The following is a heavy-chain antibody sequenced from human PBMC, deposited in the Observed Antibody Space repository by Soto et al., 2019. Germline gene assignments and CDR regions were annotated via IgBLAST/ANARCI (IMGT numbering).Heavy chain of an antibody. CDR2: ISGSGGST. J-gene: IGHJ5*02. Sequence: RGSLRPSCGGSGLIFRRYAMSLVRHAPGKGLEWVSAISGSGGSTYYADSVKGRFTISRDNSKNTLYLQMNSLRAEDTAVYYCANEKISTICCNWFDPWGQGT. CDR1: GLIFRRYA. V-gene: IGHV3-23*01. D-gene: IGHD2-2*01. CDR3: ANEKISTICCNWFDP.